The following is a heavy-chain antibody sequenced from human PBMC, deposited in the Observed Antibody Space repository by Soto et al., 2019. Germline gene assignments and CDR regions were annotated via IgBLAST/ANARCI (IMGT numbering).Heavy chain of an antibody. CDR1: GGTFSSYA. V-gene: IGHV1-69*13. D-gene: IGHD6-13*01. CDR3: ARDPGGGSSWYTSYYYYGMDV. CDR2: IIPIFGTA. J-gene: IGHJ6*02. Sequence: GASVKVSCKASGGTFSSYAISWVRQAPGQGLEWMGGIIPIFGTANYAQKFQGRVTITADESTSTAYMELSSLRSEDTAVYYCARDPGGGSSWYTSYYYYGMDVWGQGTTVTAP.